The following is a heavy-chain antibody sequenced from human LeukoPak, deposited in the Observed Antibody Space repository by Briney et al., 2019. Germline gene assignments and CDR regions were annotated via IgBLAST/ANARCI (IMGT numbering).Heavy chain of an antibody. CDR1: GFTFSSYE. D-gene: IGHD2-15*01. CDR2: ISSSGNTI. V-gene: IGHV3-48*03. CDR3: ARAGFALDY. Sequence: QPGGSLRLSCAASGFTFSSYEMNWVRQAPGKGLEWVSYISSSGNTIHYADSVKGRFTIARDNAKNSLYLQVNSLRADDTAVYYCARAGFALDYWGQGTLITVSP. J-gene: IGHJ4*02.